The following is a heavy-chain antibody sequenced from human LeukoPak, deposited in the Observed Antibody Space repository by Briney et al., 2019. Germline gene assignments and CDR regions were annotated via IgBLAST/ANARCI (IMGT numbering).Heavy chain of an antibody. Sequence: SETLSLTCAVSGGSISSYYWNWVRQPAGKGLEWIGRIYSSGSTNYNPSLTSRVTMSVDTSKNQFSLKLSSVTAADTAVYYCARRDALGWYFDYWGQGTLVTVSS. D-gene: IGHD5-24*01. CDR1: GGSISSYY. CDR3: ARRDALGWYFDY. V-gene: IGHV4-4*07. J-gene: IGHJ4*02. CDR2: IYSSGST.